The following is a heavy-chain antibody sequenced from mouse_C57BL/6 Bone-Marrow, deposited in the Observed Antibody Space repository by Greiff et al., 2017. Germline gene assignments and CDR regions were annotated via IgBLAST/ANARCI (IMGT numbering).Heavy chain of an antibody. D-gene: IGHD1-1*01. V-gene: IGHV1-18*01. CDR3: ARGNYYGSYYFDY. CDR2: INPNNGGT. Sequence: VQLKESGPELVKPGASVKIPCKASGYTFTDYNMDWVKQSHGKSLEWIGDINPNNGGTIYNQKFKGKATLTVDKSSSTAYMELRSLTSEDTAVYYCARGNYYGSYYFDYWGQGTTLTVSS. CDR1: GYTFTDYN. J-gene: IGHJ2*01.